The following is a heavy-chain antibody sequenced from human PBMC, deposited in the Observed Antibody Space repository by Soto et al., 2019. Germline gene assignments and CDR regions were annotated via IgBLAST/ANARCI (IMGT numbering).Heavy chain of an antibody. CDR1: GGSINNGGYS. CDR3: ARTSYDILTGRLDAFDI. J-gene: IGHJ3*02. Sequence: QLQLQESGSRLVRPSQTLPLTCNVSGGSINNGGYSWIWLRQQPGKGLEWIGYISHGGNTYYNPSLRSRVIMSIDKSKNHFSLGLKSVTAADTATYYCARTSYDILTGRLDAFDIWGQGTMVTVSS. V-gene: IGHV4-30-2*01. D-gene: IGHD3-9*01. CDR2: ISHGGNT.